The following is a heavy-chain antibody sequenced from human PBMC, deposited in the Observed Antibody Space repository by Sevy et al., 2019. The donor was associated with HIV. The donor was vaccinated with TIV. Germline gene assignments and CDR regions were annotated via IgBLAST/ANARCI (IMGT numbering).Heavy chain of an antibody. CDR1: GFTFDDYA. J-gene: IGHJ5*02. CDR3: GKGGRPGSSGWYFINWFDP. Sequence: GGSLRLSCAASGFTFDDYAMHWVRQAPGKGLEWVSGISWNSGSICYADSVKGRFTISRDNAKNSLYLQRISLRAEDTALYACGKGGRPGSSGWYFINWFDPWGQGTLVTVSS. D-gene: IGHD6-19*01. CDR2: ISWNSGSI. V-gene: IGHV3-9*01.